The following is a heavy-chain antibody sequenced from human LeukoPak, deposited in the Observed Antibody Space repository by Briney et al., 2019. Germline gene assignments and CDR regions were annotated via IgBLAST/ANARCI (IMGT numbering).Heavy chain of an antibody. CDR3: TTDWDYYDSSGYYYFFRRVY. D-gene: IGHD3-22*01. CDR1: GFTFDDYG. Sequence: GGSLRLSCAASGFTFDDYGMSWARQAPGKGLEWVGRIKSKTDGGTTDYAAPGKVRFTISRDDSKNTLYLQMNSMKTEYTAVYYCTTDWDYYDSSGYYYFFRRVYWGQGTLVTVSS. J-gene: IGHJ4*02. V-gene: IGHV3-15*01. CDR2: IKSKTDGGTT.